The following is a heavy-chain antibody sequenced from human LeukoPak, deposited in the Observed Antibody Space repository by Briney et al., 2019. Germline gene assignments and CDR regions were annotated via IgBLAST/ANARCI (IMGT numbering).Heavy chain of an antibody. CDR3: ARASIGWSRHFDY. Sequence: PSETLSLTCTVSGGSISSGGYCWSWIRQHPGKGLEWIGYIYYSGSTYYNPSLKSRVTISVDTSKNQFSLKLSSVTAADTAVYYCARASIGWSRHFDYWGQGTLVTVSS. J-gene: IGHJ4*02. V-gene: IGHV4-31*03. CDR1: GGSISSGGYC. CDR2: IYYSGST. D-gene: IGHD6-6*01.